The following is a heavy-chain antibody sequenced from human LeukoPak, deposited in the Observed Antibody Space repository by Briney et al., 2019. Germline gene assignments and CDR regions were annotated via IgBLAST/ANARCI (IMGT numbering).Heavy chain of an antibody. CDR3: ARAEMALDY. CDR2: ISSSSSTI. V-gene: IGHV3-48*01. J-gene: IGHJ4*02. Sequence: GGSLRLSCAASGFTFSSYAMHWVRQAPGKGLEWVSYISSSSSTIYCADSVKGRFTISRDNAKNSLYLQMNSLRAEDTAVYYCARAEMALDYWGQGTLVTVSS. D-gene: IGHD5-24*01. CDR1: GFTFSSYA.